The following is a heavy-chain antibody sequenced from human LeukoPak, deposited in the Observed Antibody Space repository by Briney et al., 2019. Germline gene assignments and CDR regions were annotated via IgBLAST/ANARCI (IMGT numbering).Heavy chain of an antibody. Sequence: GGSLRLSCAASGFTFSSYAMHWVRQAPGKGLEWVAVISYDGSNKYYADSVKGRFTISRDNSKNTLYLQMNSLRAEDTAVYYCARDLGYCSSTSCQHAEYFQHWGQGTLVTVSS. V-gene: IGHV3-30-3*01. CDR2: ISYDGSNK. J-gene: IGHJ1*01. D-gene: IGHD2-2*01. CDR3: ARDLGYCSSTSCQHAEYFQH. CDR1: GFTFSSYA.